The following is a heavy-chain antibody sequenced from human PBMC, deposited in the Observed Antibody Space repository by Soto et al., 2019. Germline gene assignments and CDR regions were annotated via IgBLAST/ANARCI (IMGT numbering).Heavy chain of an antibody. CDR2: IKSKTDGGTT. J-gene: IGHJ4*02. CDR3: TTVPYKQLQYYFDD. D-gene: IGHD6-6*01. Sequence: GGSLRLSCAASGFTFSNAWMSWVRQAPGKGLEWVGRIKSKTDGGTTDYAAPVKGRFTISRDDSKNTLYLQMNSLKTEDTAVYYCTTVPYKQLQYYFDDWGQGTLVTVSS. CDR1: GFTFSNAW. V-gene: IGHV3-15*01.